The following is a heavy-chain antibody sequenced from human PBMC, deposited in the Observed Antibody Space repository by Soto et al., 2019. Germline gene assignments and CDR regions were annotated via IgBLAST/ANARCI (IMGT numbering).Heavy chain of an antibody. CDR2: IYYSGST. CDR1: GRSISSYY. Sequence: SETLSLTCTVSGRSISSYYWSWIRHAPGKGLEWIGYIYYSGSTNYNPSLKSRVTISVDTSKNQFSLKLSSVTASDTAVYYCARDSDGSGSYDYYYYYMDVWGNGTTVT. D-gene: IGHD3-10*01. CDR3: ARDSDGSGSYDYYYYYMDV. V-gene: IGHV4-59*01. J-gene: IGHJ6*03.